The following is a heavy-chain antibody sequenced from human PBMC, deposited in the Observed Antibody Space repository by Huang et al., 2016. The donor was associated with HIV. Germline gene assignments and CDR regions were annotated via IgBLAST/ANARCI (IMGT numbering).Heavy chain of an antibody. D-gene: IGHD3-10*01. V-gene: IGHV4-39*01. Sequence: QLQLQESGPGLLKPSETLSLTCSVSGDSISNSDYYWGWIRQPPGKGLEWIGSFYASGNTFYNPSLKSRVTISVDTSKNQFSLRLTSVTAADTAVYYCARQTRADMVRGYYFDYWGQGALVTVSS. J-gene: IGHJ4*02. CDR2: FYASGNT. CDR3: ARQTRADMVRGYYFDY. CDR1: GDSISNSDYY.